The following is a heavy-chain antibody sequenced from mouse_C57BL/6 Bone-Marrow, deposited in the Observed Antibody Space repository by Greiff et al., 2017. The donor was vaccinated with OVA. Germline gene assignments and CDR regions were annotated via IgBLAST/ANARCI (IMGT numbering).Heavy chain of an antibody. J-gene: IGHJ4*01. Sequence: QVQLQQSGAELARPGASVMLSCKASGYTFTSYGISWVKQRTGQGLEWIGEIYPRSGNTYYNEKFKGKATLTADKSSSTAYMELRSLTSEDSAVYFCASVITTVAYYYAMDYWGQGTSVTVSS. CDR1: GYTFTSYG. D-gene: IGHD1-1*01. CDR3: ASVITTVAYYYAMDY. CDR2: IYPRSGNT. V-gene: IGHV1-81*01.